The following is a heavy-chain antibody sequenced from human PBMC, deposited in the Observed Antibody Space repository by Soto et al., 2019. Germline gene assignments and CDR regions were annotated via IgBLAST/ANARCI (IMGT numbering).Heavy chain of an antibody. CDR3: ARDLRGHYSP. D-gene: IGHD4-4*01. J-gene: IGHJ3*01. CDR2: ISGSGSYI. CDR1: GFTFSNYN. V-gene: IGHV3-21*01. Sequence: EVQLVESGGGLVKPGGSLRVSCAASGFTFSNYNMIWVRQAPGKGLEWVASISGSGSYIYYADSVRGRFTISRDNANKSLFLEMNALRAEDTAVYFCARDLRGHYSPWGQGTVVTVSS.